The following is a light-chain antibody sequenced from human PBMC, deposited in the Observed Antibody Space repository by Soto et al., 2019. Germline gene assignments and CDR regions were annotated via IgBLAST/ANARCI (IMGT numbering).Light chain of an antibody. Sequence: DIVMTQSPATLSVSPGERATLSCRASQSVSTNLAWYQQKPGQAPRLLIYGTSTRATGIPARFRGSGSGADFTLTISSLQSEDFAVYYCQHYNNWPPYTFGQGTKLEIK. V-gene: IGKV3-15*01. CDR1: QSVSTN. J-gene: IGKJ2*01. CDR2: GTS. CDR3: QHYNNWPPYT.